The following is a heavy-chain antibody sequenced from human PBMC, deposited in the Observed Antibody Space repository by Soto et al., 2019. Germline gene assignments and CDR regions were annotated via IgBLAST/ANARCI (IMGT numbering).Heavy chain of an antibody. D-gene: IGHD6-19*01. CDR2: INAGNGNA. Sequence: ASVKVSCKASGNTFTNYAIVWVSQAPGQRLEWMGWINAGNGNAKYSQKFQGRVTITRDTSASTAYMELSSLRSEDTAIYYCARDPYTSGWHHDAFDIWGQGTMVTVSS. V-gene: IGHV1-3*01. CDR1: GNTFTNYA. CDR3: ARDPYTSGWHHDAFDI. J-gene: IGHJ3*02.